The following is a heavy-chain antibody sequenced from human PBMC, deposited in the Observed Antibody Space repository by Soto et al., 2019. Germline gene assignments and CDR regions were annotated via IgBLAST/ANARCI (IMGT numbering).Heavy chain of an antibody. CDR2: IYHAGSP. J-gene: IGHJ3*01. V-gene: IGHV4-4*02. CDR3: ARGLSFRGDFDV. CDR1: GGSLSSSSW. D-gene: IGHD2-21*02. Sequence: HLQESGPGLVKPSGTLSLTCDVSGGSLSSSSWWTWVRQSPGKGLEWIGEIYHAGSPNYNPSFQSRVTILADKSKNHFSLRLTSVTAADTAIYYCARGLSFRGDFDVWGQGTTVTVSS.